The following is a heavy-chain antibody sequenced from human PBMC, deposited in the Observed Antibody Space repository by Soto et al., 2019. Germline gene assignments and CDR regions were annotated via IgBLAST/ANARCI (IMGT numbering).Heavy chain of an antibody. J-gene: IGHJ6*02. CDR2: IIPMFPTA. Sequence: SVKVSCKASGGTFSNHAISWVRQAPGQGLEWVGGIIPMFPTADYAQRFQGRVTITADDSTTTVYMELSGLRSEDTAMYYCARDDATYCGGDCYRYFYYGMDVWGQGTTVTVPS. D-gene: IGHD2-21*02. CDR1: GGTFSNHA. V-gene: IGHV1-69*13. CDR3: ARDDATYCGGDCYRYFYYGMDV.